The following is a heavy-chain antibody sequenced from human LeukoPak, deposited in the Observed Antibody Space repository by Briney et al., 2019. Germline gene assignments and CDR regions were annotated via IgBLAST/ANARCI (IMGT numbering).Heavy chain of an antibody. D-gene: IGHD1-26*01. CDR1: GFTFSSFA. J-gene: IGHJ5*02. Sequence: HTGGSLRLSCAASGFTFSSFAMHWVRQAPGKGLEWLAFISYDESNEDYADSVKGRFTVSRDNSKNTLYLQMNNLRLEDTSVYYCAKALGSYYPYFSSWGQGILVTVSS. V-gene: IGHV3-30*18. CDR2: ISYDESNE. CDR3: AKALGSYYPYFSS.